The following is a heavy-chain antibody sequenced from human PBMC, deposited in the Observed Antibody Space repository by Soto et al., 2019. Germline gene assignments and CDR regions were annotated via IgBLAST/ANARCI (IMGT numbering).Heavy chain of an antibody. J-gene: IGHJ4*02. D-gene: IGHD2-2*01. Sequence: ASVKVSCKASGYTFTSYGISWVRQAPGQGLEWMGWISAYNGNTNYAQKLQGGVTMTTDTSTSTAYMELRSLRSDDTAVYYCARGDYCSSTSCYIEVDYWGQGTLVTVSS. V-gene: IGHV1-18*01. CDR2: ISAYNGNT. CDR1: GYTFTSYG. CDR3: ARGDYCSSTSCYIEVDY.